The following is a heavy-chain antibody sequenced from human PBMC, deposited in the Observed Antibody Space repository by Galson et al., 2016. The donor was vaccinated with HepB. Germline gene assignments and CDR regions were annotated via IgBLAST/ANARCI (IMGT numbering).Heavy chain of an antibody. J-gene: IGHJ4*02. CDR1: GFTFSRST. Sequence: SLRLSCAASGFTFSRSTMHWVRQAPGKGLEWVAVISFPGNNKDYADSVKGRFTISRDSSQNTLYLQMNSLRAEDTAVYYCARGATSGSYHFDYWGQGTLVTVSS. V-gene: IGHV3-30-3*01. CDR2: ISFPGNNK. CDR3: ARGATSGSYHFDY. D-gene: IGHD6-19*01.